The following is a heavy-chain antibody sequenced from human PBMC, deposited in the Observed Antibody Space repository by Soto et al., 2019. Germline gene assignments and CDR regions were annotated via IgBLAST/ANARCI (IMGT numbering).Heavy chain of an antibody. D-gene: IGHD5-12*01. CDR2: ISYAGSNK. Sequence: QVQLVESGGGVVQPGRSLRLSCAASGFTFSSYAMHWVRQAPGKGLEWVAVISYAGSNKYYADSVKGRFTISRDNSKNTLYLQMNSLRAEDTAVYYWARDLVATNYYYYGMDVWGQGTTVTVAS. CDR3: ARDLVATNYYYYGMDV. V-gene: IGHV3-30-3*01. J-gene: IGHJ6*02. CDR1: GFTFSSYA.